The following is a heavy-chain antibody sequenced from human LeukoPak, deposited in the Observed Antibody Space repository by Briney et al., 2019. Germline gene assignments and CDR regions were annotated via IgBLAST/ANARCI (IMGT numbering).Heavy chain of an antibody. D-gene: IGHD3-9*01. CDR2: IYTSGST. CDR3: AREGYDILTGYYSPFLY. CDR1: GGSISSGSYY. Sequence: PSETLSLTRTVSGGSISSGSYYWSWIRQPAGKGLEWIGRIYTSGSTNYNPSLKSRVTISVDTSKNQFSLKLSSVTAADTAVYYCAREGYDILTGYYSPFLYWGQGTLVTVSS. J-gene: IGHJ4*02. V-gene: IGHV4-61*02.